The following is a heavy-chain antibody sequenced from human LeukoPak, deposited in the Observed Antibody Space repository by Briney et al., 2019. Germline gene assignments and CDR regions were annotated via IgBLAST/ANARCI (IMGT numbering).Heavy chain of an antibody. CDR3: ARDPRTDDAFDI. D-gene: IGHD1-1*01. Sequence: GGSLRLSCAASGFTFDDYAMHWVRQAPGKGLEWVSGISWNSGSIGYADSVKGRFTISRDNAKNSLYLQMNSLRAEDTAVYYCARDPRTDDAFDIWGQGTLVTVSS. V-gene: IGHV3-9*01. CDR2: ISWNSGSI. CDR1: GFTFDDYA. J-gene: IGHJ3*02.